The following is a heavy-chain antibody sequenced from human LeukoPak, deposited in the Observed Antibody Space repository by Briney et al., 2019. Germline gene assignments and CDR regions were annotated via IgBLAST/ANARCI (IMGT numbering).Heavy chain of an antibody. CDR1: GFTVSSNY. CDR3: AKMGNSGYDYSLYYYYYMDV. CDR2: IYSGGST. J-gene: IGHJ6*03. Sequence: GGSLRLSCAASGFTVSSNYMSWVRQAPGKGLEWVSVIYSGGSTYYADSVKGRFTISRDNSKNTLYLQMNSLRAEDTAVYYCAKMGNSGYDYSLYYYYYMDVWGKGTTVTISS. D-gene: IGHD5-12*01. V-gene: IGHV3-66*01.